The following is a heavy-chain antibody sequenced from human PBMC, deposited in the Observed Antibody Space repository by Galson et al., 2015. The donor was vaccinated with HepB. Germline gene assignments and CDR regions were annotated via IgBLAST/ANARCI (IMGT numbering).Heavy chain of an antibody. CDR2: ISSSGSTI. D-gene: IGHD3-9*01. CDR3: AREGAVYDVLTGSIISGGFDN. V-gene: IGHV3-48*03. J-gene: IGHJ4*02. Sequence: SLRLSCAASGFTFSNYEINWVRQAPGKGLEWVSYISSSGSTIYYADSVKGRFTISRDNAKNSLYLQMNSLRAEDTAVYYCAREGAVYDVLTGSIISGGFDNWGQGTLVTVSS. CDR1: GFTFSNYE.